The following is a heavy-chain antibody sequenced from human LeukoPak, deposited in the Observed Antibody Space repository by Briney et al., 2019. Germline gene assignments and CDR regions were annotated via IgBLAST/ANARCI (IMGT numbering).Heavy chain of an antibody. CDR3: AREGHYGALDI. CDR2: ISSSTTLI. D-gene: IGHD3-10*01. Sequence: PGGSLRLSCAASGFTFSYYSMKWVRQAPGKGLEWVSYISSSTTLIHYADSVKGRFTLSRGNAKSSLYLQMDNPKDEDTALYLCAREGHYGALDIWGQGTMVTVSS. CDR1: GFTFSYYS. V-gene: IGHV3-48*02. J-gene: IGHJ3*02.